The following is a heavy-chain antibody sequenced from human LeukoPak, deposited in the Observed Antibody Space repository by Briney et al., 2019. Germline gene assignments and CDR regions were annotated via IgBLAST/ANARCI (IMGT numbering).Heavy chain of an antibody. Sequence: PGGSLRLSCAAPGFIFSGHGMHWVRQAPGKGLEWVAFIRYDGSDKYYADSVKGRFTISRDNSKNALYLQMNSLRGDDTAVYYCAKAPYGDYTLDFDYWGLGTLVTVSS. D-gene: IGHD4-17*01. V-gene: IGHV3-30*02. CDR2: IRYDGSDK. CDR3: AKAPYGDYTLDFDY. CDR1: GFIFSGHG. J-gene: IGHJ4*02.